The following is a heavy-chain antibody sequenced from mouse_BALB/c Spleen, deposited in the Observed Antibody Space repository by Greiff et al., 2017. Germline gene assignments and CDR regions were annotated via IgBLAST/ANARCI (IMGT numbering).Heavy chain of an antibody. Sequence: EVQRVESGPSLVKPSQTLSLTCSVTGDSITSGYWNWIRKFPGNKLEYMGYISYSGSTYYNPSLKSRISITRDTSKNQYYLQLNSVTTEDTATYYCASPYDGYLAWFAYWGQGTLVTVSA. D-gene: IGHD2-3*01. J-gene: IGHJ3*01. V-gene: IGHV3-8*02. CDR3: ASPYDGYLAWFAY. CDR2: ISYSGST. CDR1: GDSITSGY.